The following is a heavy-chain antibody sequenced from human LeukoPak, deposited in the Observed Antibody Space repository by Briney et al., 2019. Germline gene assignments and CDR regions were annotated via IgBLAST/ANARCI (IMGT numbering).Heavy chain of an antibody. CDR3: ARVSSSLVRFDP. J-gene: IGHJ5*02. CDR1: GYSISSGYY. V-gene: IGHV4-38-2*01. CDR2: IYHSGST. Sequence: SETLSLTCAVSGYSISSGYYWGWIRQPPGKGLEWIGSIYHSGSTYYNPSLKSRVTISVDTSKNQFSLQLSSVTAADTAVYYCARVSSSLVRFDPWGQGTLVTVSS. D-gene: IGHD6-6*01.